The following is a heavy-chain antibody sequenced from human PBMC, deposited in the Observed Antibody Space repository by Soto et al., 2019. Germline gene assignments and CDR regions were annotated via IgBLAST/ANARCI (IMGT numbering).Heavy chain of an antibody. V-gene: IGHV3-30*18. D-gene: IGHD1-7*01. J-gene: IGHJ6*02. CDR3: AKDSLAGTTYYYYGMDV. Sequence: VGSLRLSCAASGFTFNTYGMHLVRQAPGKGLEWVAVISYDGSKKYYADSVKGRFTISRDNSKNTLYLQMNSLRDEDTAVYYCAKDSLAGTTYYYYGMDVWGQGTTDTVSS. CDR2: ISYDGSKK. CDR1: GFTFNTYG.